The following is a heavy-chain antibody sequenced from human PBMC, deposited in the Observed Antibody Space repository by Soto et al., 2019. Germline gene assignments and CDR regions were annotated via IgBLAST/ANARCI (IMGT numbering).Heavy chain of an antibody. Sequence: VGSLRLSCAASGFTFSSYEMKWVRQAPGRGLEWVSYISSSGRTMYYADSVKGRFTISRDNARNSLYLQMNSLRAEDTAVYYCAREVGASGGVDAFDIWGQGTMVTVSS. CDR2: ISSSGRTM. CDR3: AREVGASGGVDAFDI. J-gene: IGHJ3*02. D-gene: IGHD1-26*01. CDR1: GFTFSSYE. V-gene: IGHV3-48*03.